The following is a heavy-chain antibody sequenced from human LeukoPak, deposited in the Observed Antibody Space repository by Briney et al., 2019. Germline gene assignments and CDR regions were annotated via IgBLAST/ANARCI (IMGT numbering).Heavy chain of an antibody. CDR3: VKDGNNYVAVAGTYFDN. V-gene: IGHV3-43*01. CDR1: GFIFDDYT. J-gene: IGHJ4*02. CDR2: INWDGDTT. D-gene: IGHD6-19*01. Sequence: GGSLRLSCAASGFIFDDYTMHWVRQPPGRGLEWISVINWDGDTTDYADSVKGRFTISRDNNKNSLYLQMNSLRPEDTALYYCVKDGNNYVAVAGTYFDNWGQGALVIVSS.